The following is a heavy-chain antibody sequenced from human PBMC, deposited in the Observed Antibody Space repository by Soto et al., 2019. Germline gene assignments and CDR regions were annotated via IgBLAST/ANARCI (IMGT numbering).Heavy chain of an antibody. CDR2: IYYSGST. V-gene: IGHV4-59*01. Sequence: SETLSLTCTVSGGSISSYYWNWIRQPPGKGLEWIGYIYYSGSTNYNPSLKSRVTISVDTSKNQFSLKLSSVTAADTAVYYCARDRLAAAGYYYYYGMDVWGQGTTVTVSS. CDR1: GGSISSYY. J-gene: IGHJ6*02. D-gene: IGHD6-13*01. CDR3: ARDRLAAAGYYYYYGMDV.